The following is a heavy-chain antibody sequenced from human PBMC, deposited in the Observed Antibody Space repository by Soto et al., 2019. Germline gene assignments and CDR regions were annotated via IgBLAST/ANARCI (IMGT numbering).Heavy chain of an antibody. D-gene: IGHD3-16*01. CDR2: IYHCGST. CDR1: RVPIISSNG. J-gene: IGHJ5*02. CDR3: ASYDYVWGSYSMGRWFDP. Sequence: SDTLSPTCAFDRVPIISSNGWSWVRQPPGKGLEWFREIYHCGSTNYNPSLKSRVTISVDKSKNQFSLKLSSVTAADTAVYYCASYDYVWGSYSMGRWFDPWGQG. V-gene: IGHV4-4*02.